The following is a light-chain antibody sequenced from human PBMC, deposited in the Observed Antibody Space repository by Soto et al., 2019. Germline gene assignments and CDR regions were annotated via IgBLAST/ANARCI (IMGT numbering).Light chain of an antibody. V-gene: IGLV2-14*01. CDR3: SSYTSSSTPYV. J-gene: IGLJ1*01. Sequence: QSALTQPASVSGSPGQSITISFTGTSSDVGGYNYVSWYQQHPGKAPKHMIYDVSNRPSGVSNRFSGSKSGNTASLTISGLQAEDEADYYCSSYTSSSTPYVFGTGTKLTVL. CDR1: SSDVGGYNY. CDR2: DVS.